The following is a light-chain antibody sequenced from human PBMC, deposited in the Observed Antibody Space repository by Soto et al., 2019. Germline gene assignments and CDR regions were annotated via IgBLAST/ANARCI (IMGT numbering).Light chain of an antibody. J-gene: IGKJ1*01. V-gene: IGKV1-5*02. CDR1: KKINIW. CDR3: QQYNGDSRG. CDR2: NAA. Sequence: DIQMTQSPSPRSAFVGDRFTIICRPIKKINIWLAWYKQKPGKAPKLLIYNAAYLESGVPSRFSGSGSGTEFTLTISSLQPDDFAIYYCQQYNGDSRGFGQGTKVELK.